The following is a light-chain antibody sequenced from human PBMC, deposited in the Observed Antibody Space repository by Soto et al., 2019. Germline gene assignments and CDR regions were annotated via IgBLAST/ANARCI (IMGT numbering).Light chain of an antibody. Sequence: QSVLTQPPSASGTPGQRVTISCSGSSSNIGSNYVYWYQQLPGTAPKLLIYSNNQRPSGVPDRFSGSKSGTSASLAISGLRSEDEADYYCSAWDESLNSVVFGGGTKLTVL. CDR3: SAWDESLNSVV. V-gene: IGLV1-47*02. J-gene: IGLJ2*01. CDR1: SSNIGSNY. CDR2: SNN.